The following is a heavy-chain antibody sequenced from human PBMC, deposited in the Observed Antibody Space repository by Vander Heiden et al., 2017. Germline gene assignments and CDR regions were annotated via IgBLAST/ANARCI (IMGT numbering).Heavy chain of an antibody. CDR2: INAGNGNT. J-gene: IGHJ4*02. Sequence: QVELVQSGAEVKRPDASVKVSCRACGDTVTSYAMHWVRQAPGQRLEEMGGINAGNGNTKHSPKSQGRVTIPRDTSARTAYMELSSLRSDDTAVYYCARLGGLEWLLPRVFDYCGQGTLVTVSS. CDR3: ARLGGLEWLLPRVFDY. D-gene: IGHD3-3*01. V-gene: IGHV1-3*01. CDR1: GDTVTSYA.